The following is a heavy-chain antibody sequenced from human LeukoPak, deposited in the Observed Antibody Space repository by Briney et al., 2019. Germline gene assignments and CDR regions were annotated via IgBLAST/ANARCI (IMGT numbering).Heavy chain of an antibody. D-gene: IGHD2-2*01. CDR2: IYYSGST. CDR1: GGSISSHY. V-gene: IGHV4-59*11. CDR3: ARWGGRVLPAAIGAAFDI. J-gene: IGHJ3*02. Sequence: PSETLSLTCTVSGGSISSHYWSWIRQPPGKGLEWIGYIYYSGSTNYNPSLKSRVTISVDTSKNQFSLKLSSVTAADTAVYYCARWGGRVLPAAIGAAFDIWGQGTMVTVSS.